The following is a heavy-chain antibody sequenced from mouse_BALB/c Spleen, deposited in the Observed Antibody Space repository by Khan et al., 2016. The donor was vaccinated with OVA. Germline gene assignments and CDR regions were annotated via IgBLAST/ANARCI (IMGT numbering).Heavy chain of an antibody. CDR1: GFTFSGHG. J-gene: IGHJ1*01. CDR3: TRVYYRYDEGYWYFDV. D-gene: IGHD2-14*01. CDR2: INSNGGTS. Sequence: EVELVESGGGLVQPGGSLKLSCAASGFTFSGHGMSWVRQTPDKRLELVATINSNGGTSYYPDSVKGRFTISRDNAKNTLHLQMSSLKSEDTAMYYCTRVYYRYDEGYWYFDVWGAGTTVTVSS. V-gene: IGHV5-6-3*01.